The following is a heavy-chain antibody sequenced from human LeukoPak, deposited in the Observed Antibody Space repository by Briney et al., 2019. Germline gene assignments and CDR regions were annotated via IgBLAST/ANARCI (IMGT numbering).Heavy chain of an antibody. V-gene: IGHV1-18*01. D-gene: IGHD1-7*01. CDR3: ARAPLTGTTIGWFDP. Sequence: GASVKVSCKASGYTFTLYCYSWVRQGPGQGLGWMGLISAYNGNTNYAQKLQGRVTMTTDTSTSTAYMELRSLRSDDTAVYYCARAPLTGTTIGWFDPWGQGTLVTVSS. J-gene: IGHJ5*02. CDR1: GYTFTLYC. CDR2: ISAYNGNT.